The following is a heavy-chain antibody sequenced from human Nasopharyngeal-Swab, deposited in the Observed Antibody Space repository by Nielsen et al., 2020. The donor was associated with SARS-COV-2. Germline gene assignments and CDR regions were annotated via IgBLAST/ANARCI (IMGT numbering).Heavy chain of an antibody. Sequence: VRQAPGKGLEWVPVIYSGGSTYYADSVKGRFTISRDNSKNTLYLQMNSLRAEDTAVYYCARGDPYYYGMDVWGQGTTVTVSS. J-gene: IGHJ6*02. CDR3: ARGDPYYYGMDV. CDR2: IYSGGST. V-gene: IGHV3-53*01.